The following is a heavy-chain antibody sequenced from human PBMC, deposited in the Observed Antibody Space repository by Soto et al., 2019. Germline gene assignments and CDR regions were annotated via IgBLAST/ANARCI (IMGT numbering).Heavy chain of an antibody. V-gene: IGHV3-23*01. J-gene: IGHJ4*03. Sequence: GGSLRLSCAASGFTFRSFAMPWVRQAPGKGLEWVSAITGSGSSTHDADSVKGRFTISRDNSKNMVYLELNSLRAEDTAVYYSARTTGSCTEFDSWGQGTLVTVSS. CDR2: ITGSGSST. CDR1: GFTFRSFA. CDR3: ARTTGSCTEFDS. D-gene: IGHD2-15*01.